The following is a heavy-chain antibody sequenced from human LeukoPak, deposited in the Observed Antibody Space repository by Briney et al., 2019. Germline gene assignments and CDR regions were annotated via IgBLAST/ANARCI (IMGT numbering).Heavy chain of an antibody. CDR2: IYYSGST. CDR3: ARQGGSVLHYSDY. V-gene: IGHV4-39*01. Sequence: PSETLSLTCTVSGGSISSSSYYWGWIRQPPGKGLEWIGSIYYSGSTYYNPPLKSRVTISVDTSKNQFSLKLSSVTAADTAVYYCARQGGSVLHYSDYWGQGTLVTVSS. D-gene: IGHD5-12*01. J-gene: IGHJ4*02. CDR1: GGSISSSSYY.